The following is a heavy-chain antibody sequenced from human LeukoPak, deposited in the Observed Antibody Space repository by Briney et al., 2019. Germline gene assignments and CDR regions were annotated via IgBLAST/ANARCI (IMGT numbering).Heavy chain of an antibody. J-gene: IGHJ5*02. CDR1: GGSISSGDYY. CDR2: IYYSGST. Sequence: NPSQTLSLTCTVSGGSISSGDYYWSWIRQPPGKGLEWIGSIYYSGSTYYNPSLKSRVTISVDTSKNQFSLKLSSVTAADTAVYYCARDSPDFWSGYSHSNWFDPWGQGTLVTVSS. V-gene: IGHV4-30-4*01. D-gene: IGHD3-3*01. CDR3: ARDSPDFWSGYSHSNWFDP.